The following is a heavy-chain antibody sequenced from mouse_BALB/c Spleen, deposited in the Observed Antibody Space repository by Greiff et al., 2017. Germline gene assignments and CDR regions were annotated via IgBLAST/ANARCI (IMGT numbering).Heavy chain of an antibody. CDR2: INPYNDGT. Sequence: EVQLQQSGPELVKPGASVKMSCKASGYTFTSYVMHWVKQKPGQGLEWIGYINPYNDGTKYNEKFKGKATLTSDKSSSTAYMELSSLTSEDSAVYYCARGVMYGNFPPWDFDVWGAGTTVTVSS. V-gene: IGHV1-14*01. J-gene: IGHJ1*01. CDR3: ARGVMYGNFPPWDFDV. CDR1: GYTFTSYV. D-gene: IGHD2-10*02.